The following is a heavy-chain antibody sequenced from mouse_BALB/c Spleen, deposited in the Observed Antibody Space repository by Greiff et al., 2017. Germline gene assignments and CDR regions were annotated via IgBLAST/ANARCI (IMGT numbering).Heavy chain of an antibody. J-gene: IGHJ3*01. CDR1: GFTFSSFG. Sequence: DVHLVESGGGLVQPGGSRKLSCAASGFTFSSFGMHWVRQAPEKGLEWVAYISSGSSTIYYADTVKGRFTISRDNPKNTLFLQMTSLRSEDTAMYYCARGDYDEGWFAYWGQGTLVTVSA. CDR3: ARGDYDEGWFAY. CDR2: ISSGSSTI. V-gene: IGHV5-17*02. D-gene: IGHD2-4*01.